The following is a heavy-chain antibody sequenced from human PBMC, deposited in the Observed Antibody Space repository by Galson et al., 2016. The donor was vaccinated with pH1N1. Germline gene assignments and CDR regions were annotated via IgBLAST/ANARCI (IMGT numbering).Heavy chain of an antibody. Sequence: SVKVSCKASGYTFTGYYMHWVRQAPGQGLEWMGWINPNSGGTNYAQKFQGRVTMTRDTSINTVYMELNRLRSNDTAVYFCVRISGGWYSDYWAQGTLVTVSS. CDR2: INPNSGGT. V-gene: IGHV1-2*02. D-gene: IGHD6-19*01. CDR3: VRISGGWYSDY. CDR1: GYTFTGYY. J-gene: IGHJ4*02.